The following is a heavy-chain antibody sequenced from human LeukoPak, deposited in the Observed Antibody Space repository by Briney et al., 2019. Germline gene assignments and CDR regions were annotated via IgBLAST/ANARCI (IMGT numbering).Heavy chain of an antibody. CDR1: GFTFNSYS. Sequence: SGGSLRLSCAASGFTFNSYSMNWVRQTPGKGLEWVVSIGQDGSEIYFLDSVKGRFTISRDNAKNSLYLQMSGLRAEDTALYYCARRLAVGSHFDYWGQGTLVTVSS. CDR2: IGQDGSEI. CDR3: ARRLAVGSHFDY. D-gene: IGHD6-19*01. J-gene: IGHJ4*02. V-gene: IGHV3-7*05.